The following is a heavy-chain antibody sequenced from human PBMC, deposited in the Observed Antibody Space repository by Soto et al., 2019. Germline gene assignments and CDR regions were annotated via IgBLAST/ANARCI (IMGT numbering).Heavy chain of an antibody. D-gene: IGHD3-3*01. Sequence: QVPLVQSGAEVKKPGASVNVSCEASGYRFRDYAIHWVRQAPGQRPEWMGWINADTGDTEYSQTFQGRVTITRDTSATTVYVELSSLRSEDTAVYYCARTDIVSTIDYYYYGMDVWGQGTTVTVSS. CDR3: ARTDIVSTIDYYYYGMDV. CDR1: GYRFRDYA. J-gene: IGHJ6*02. V-gene: IGHV1-3*01. CDR2: INADTGDT.